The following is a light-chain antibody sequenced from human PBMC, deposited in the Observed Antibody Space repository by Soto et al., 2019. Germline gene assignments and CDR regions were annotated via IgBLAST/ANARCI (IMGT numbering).Light chain of an antibody. CDR1: QNISSW. Sequence: DIQMTQSPSSVSASVGDRVTITCRASQNISSWLAWYQQKPGKAPKALIYAASNLESGVPSRFSGGGSGTDFSLTISSLQAEDFASYFCQQTDRFPLTFGQGTRLDIK. V-gene: IGKV1-12*01. CDR2: AAS. CDR3: QQTDRFPLT. J-gene: IGKJ5*01.